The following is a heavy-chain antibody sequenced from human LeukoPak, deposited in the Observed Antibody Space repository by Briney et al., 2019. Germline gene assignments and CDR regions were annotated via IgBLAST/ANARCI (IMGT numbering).Heavy chain of an antibody. CDR1: GGTFSSYT. CDR3: ARDLPRNGADY. V-gene: IGHV1-69*04. J-gene: IGHJ4*02. Sequence: SVKVSCKASGGTFSSYTISWVRQAPGQGLEWMGRIIPILGIANYAQKFQGRVTITADKSTSPAYMELSSLRSEDTAVYYCARDLPRNGADYWGQGTLVTVSS. D-gene: IGHD3-10*01. CDR2: IIPILGIA.